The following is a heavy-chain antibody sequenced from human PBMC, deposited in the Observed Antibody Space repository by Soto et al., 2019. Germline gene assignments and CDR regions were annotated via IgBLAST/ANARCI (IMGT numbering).Heavy chain of an antibody. CDR2: ISYDGSDT. CDR1: GFIFSNYG. CDR3: AIVRVADSPLDH. V-gene: IGHV3-30*02. D-gene: IGHD3-10*02. Sequence: GGSLRLSCVGSGFIFSNYGMHWVRQAPGKGLEWVAFISYDGSDTLYADSVKGRFTISRDNSKSTLFLHMNRPTAEDTAIYFCAIVRVADSPLDHWGQGTLVTVSS. J-gene: IGHJ4*02.